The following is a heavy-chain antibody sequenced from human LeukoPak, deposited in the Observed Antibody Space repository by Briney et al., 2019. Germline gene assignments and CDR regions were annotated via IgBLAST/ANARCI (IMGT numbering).Heavy chain of an antibody. CDR1: GYTLTELS. J-gene: IGHJ4*02. Sequence: EASVKVSCKVSGYTLTELSMHWVRQAPGKGLEWMGGFDPEDGETIYAQKFQGRVTMTEDTPTDTAYMELSSLRSEDTAVYYCATDRCTNGVCYIFDYWGQGTLVTVSS. CDR3: ATDRCTNGVCYIFDY. CDR2: FDPEDGET. D-gene: IGHD2-8*01. V-gene: IGHV1-24*01.